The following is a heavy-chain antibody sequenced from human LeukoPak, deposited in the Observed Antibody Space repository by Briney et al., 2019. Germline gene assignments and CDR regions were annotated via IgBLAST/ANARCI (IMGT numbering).Heavy chain of an antibody. V-gene: IGHV3-30*18. D-gene: IGHD3-10*01. CDR1: GFTFSNYV. CDR2: ISYDGSNK. J-gene: IGHJ4*02. Sequence: GGSLRLSCAASGFTFSNYVIHWVRQAPGKGLEWVAVISYDGSNKYYADSVKGRFTISRDNSKNTLYLQMNSLRAEDTAVYYCAKSTYYGSSWGQGTLVTVSS. CDR3: AKSTYYGSS.